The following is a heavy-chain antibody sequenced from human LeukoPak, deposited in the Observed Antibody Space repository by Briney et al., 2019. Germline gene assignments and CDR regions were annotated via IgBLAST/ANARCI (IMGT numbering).Heavy chain of an antibody. D-gene: IGHD2-2*01. V-gene: IGHV4-30-4*01. CDR3: AGGPYQLPPTGY. J-gene: IGHJ4*02. CDR2: IYYSGST. CDR1: GGSISSGDYY. Sequence: PSETLSLTCTVSGGSISSGDYYWSWIRQPPGKGLEWIGYIYYSGSTYYNPSLKSRVTISVDTSKNQFSLKLSPVTAADTAVYYCAGGPYQLPPTGYWGQGTLVTVSS.